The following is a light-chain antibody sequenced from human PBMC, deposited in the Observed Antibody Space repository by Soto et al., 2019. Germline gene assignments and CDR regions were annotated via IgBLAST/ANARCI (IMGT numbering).Light chain of an antibody. CDR3: QKYDSALSWT. V-gene: IGKV1-27*01. CDR2: PAS. J-gene: IGKJ1*01. Sequence: DIQMTQSPSSLSASVGDRVTITFRASQGISNYVAWYQQKPGKVPNLLIYPASTLQSGVPSRFSGSGSATDFTLTISSLQPDDVATYFCQKYDSALSWTFGQGTKVDIK. CDR1: QGISNY.